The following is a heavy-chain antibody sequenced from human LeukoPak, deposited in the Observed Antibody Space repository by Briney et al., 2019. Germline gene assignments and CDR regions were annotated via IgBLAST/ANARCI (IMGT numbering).Heavy chain of an antibody. Sequence: SQTLSLTCTVSGGSISSGDYYWSWIRQPPGKGLEWIGYIYYSGSTNYNPSLKSRVTISVDTSKNQFSLKLSSVTAADTAVYYCARTYGSGSYYFDYWGQGTLVTVSS. V-gene: IGHV4-61*08. J-gene: IGHJ4*02. CDR2: IYYSGST. D-gene: IGHD3-10*01. CDR3: ARTYGSGSYYFDY. CDR1: GGSISSGDYY.